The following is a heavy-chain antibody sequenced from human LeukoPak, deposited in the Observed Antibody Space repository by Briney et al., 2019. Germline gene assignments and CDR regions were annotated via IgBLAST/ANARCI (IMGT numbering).Heavy chain of an antibody. CDR3: ASRGLYDILTGYYAQYYFDY. CDR1: GYTFTGYY. Sequence: ASVKVSCKASGYTFTGYYMHWVRQAPGQGLEWMGWINPNSGGTNYAQKFQGRVTVTRDTSISTAYMELSRLRSDDTAVHYCASRGLYDILTGYYAQYYFDYWGQGTLVTVSS. J-gene: IGHJ4*02. CDR2: INPNSGGT. V-gene: IGHV1-2*02. D-gene: IGHD3-9*01.